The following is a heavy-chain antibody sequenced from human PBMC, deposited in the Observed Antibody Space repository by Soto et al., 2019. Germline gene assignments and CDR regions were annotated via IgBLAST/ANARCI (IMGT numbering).Heavy chain of an antibody. CDR1: GYTFATYD. V-gene: IGHV1-8*01. D-gene: IGHD2-21*01. J-gene: IGHJ5*01. Sequence: QVQLVQSGAEVKTPGASVKVSCKASGYTFATYDINWVRQAPGQGLEWMGWMNPNRGNTGYAQKFQGRLTMTGDTALSVAHMELSSLRNADVAVYFCARSDGYNCNWLDSWGEGTLVTVSA. CDR3: ARSDGYNCNWLDS. CDR2: MNPNRGNT.